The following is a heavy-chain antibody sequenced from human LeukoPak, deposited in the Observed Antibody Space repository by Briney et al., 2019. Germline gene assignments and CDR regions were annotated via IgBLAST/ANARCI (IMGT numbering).Heavy chain of an antibody. CDR2: IKQDGSEK. D-gene: IGHD3-3*01. V-gene: IGHV3-7*01. Sequence: PGGSLRLSCAASGFTLSTYWMNWVRQAPGKGLEWVATIKQDGSEKYYVDSVKGRFTISRDNAKNSLYLQMNSLRAEDTAVYYCARDRNIDFWSGYYTNYCDYWGQGTLVTVSS. CDR1: GFTLSTYW. J-gene: IGHJ4*02. CDR3: ARDRNIDFWSGYYTNYCDY.